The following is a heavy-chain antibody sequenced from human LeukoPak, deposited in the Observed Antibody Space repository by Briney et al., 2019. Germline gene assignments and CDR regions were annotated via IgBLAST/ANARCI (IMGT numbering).Heavy chain of an antibody. CDR1: GGSISSYY. D-gene: IGHD5-12*01. Sequence: PSETLSLTCTVSGGSISSYYWSWIRQPPGKGLEWIGYIYYSGSTNYNPSLKSRVTISVDTSKNQFSLKLSSVTAADTAVYYCARGRGHDSNWGQGTLVTVSS. CDR3: ARGRGHDSN. V-gene: IGHV4-59*01. CDR2: IYYSGST. J-gene: IGHJ4*02.